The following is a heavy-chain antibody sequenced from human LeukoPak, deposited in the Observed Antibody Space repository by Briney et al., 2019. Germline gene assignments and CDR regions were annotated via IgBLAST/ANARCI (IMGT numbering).Heavy chain of an antibody. CDR1: GGSISSSNW. Sequence: PSGTLSLTCAVSGGSISSSNWWSWVRQPPGKGLEWIGYIYYSGSTYYNPSLKSRVTISVDTSKSQFSLKLSSVTAADTAVYYCARAVSGTVYTWIRAVDYWGQGTLVTVSS. D-gene: IGHD5-18*01. V-gene: IGHV4-4*02. CDR2: IYYSGST. J-gene: IGHJ4*02. CDR3: ARAVSGTVYTWIRAVDY.